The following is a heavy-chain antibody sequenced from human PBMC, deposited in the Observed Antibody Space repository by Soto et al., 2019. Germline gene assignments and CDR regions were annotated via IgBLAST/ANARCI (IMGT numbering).Heavy chain of an antibody. CDR1: GYTFTSYG. D-gene: IGHD3-22*01. CDR2: ISAYNGNT. J-gene: IGHJ4*02. Sequence: GASVKVSCKASGYTFTSYGISWVRQAPGQGLEWMGWISAYNGNTNYAQKLQGRVTMTTDTSTSTAYMELRSLRSDDTAVYYCARDSIYYYDSSGYDYWGQGTLVTVSS. CDR3: ARDSIYYYDSSGYDY. V-gene: IGHV1-18*01.